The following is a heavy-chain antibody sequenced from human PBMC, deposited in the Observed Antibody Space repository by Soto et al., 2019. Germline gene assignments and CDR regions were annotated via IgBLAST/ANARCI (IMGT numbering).Heavy chain of an antibody. CDR2: IIPILGIA. CDR1: GGTFSSYT. D-gene: IGHD4-17*01. J-gene: IGHJ4*02. V-gene: IGHV1-69*08. Sequence: QVQLVQSGAEVKKPGSSVKVSCKASGGTFSSYTISWVRQAPGQGLEWMGRIIPILGIANYAQKFQGRVTITADKSTSTAYMELSSLRSEDTAVYYCARESVDYGGILFFDYWGQGTLVTVSS. CDR3: ARESVDYGGILFFDY.